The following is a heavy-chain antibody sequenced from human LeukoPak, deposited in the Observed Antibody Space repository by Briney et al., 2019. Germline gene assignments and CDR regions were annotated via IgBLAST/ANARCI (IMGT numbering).Heavy chain of an antibody. Sequence: GGSLRLSCAASGFTFSSYAMHWVRQAPGKGLEWVAVISYDGSNKYYADSVKGRFTISRDNSKNTLYLQMNSLRAEDTAVYYCARDHLSGSYYNYWGQGTLVTVSS. D-gene: IGHD1-26*01. J-gene: IGHJ4*02. CDR3: ARDHLSGSYYNY. CDR1: GFTFSSYA. V-gene: IGHV3-30-3*01. CDR2: ISYDGSNK.